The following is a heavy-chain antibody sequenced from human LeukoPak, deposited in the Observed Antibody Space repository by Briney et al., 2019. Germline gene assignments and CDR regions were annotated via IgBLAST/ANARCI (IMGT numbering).Heavy chain of an antibody. CDR3: ARGRTTSNGGYYFDY. D-gene: IGHD4-11*01. Sequence: GGSLRLSCAASGFTFSSYGMHWVRQAPGKGLEWVAVIWYDGSNKYYADSVKGRFTISRDNSKNTLYLQMNSLRAEDTAVYYCARGRTTSNGGYYFDYWGQGTLVTVSS. CDR2: IWYDGSNK. V-gene: IGHV3-33*01. J-gene: IGHJ4*02. CDR1: GFTFSSYG.